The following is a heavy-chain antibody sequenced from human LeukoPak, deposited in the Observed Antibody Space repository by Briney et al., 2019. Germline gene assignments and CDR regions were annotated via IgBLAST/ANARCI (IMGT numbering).Heavy chain of an antibody. D-gene: IGHD2/OR15-2a*01. CDR1: GFTINNNY. V-gene: IGHV3-53*01. J-gene: IGHJ3*02. CDR2: SYSGGSS. Sequence: PGGSLRLSCAASGFTINNNYMTWVRQAPGKGLEWVSVSYSGGSSYYADSVKGRFTMSRDSSKNTVNLQMNILTVEDTAVYYCAGILGTTDAFDIWGQGTMVTVSS. CDR3: AGILGTTDAFDI.